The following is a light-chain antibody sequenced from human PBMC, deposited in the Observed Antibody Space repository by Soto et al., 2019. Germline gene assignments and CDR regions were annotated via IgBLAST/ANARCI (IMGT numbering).Light chain of an antibody. CDR1: SSNIGAGYD. CDR3: QSYDSSLSVLV. CDR2: GNS. Sequence: QSVLTQPPSVSGAPGQRVTISCTGSSSNIGAGYDVHWYQQLPGTAPKLLIYGNSNRPSGVPDRFSGSKSGTSASLAITGLQADDEADYYCQSYDSSLSVLVFGGGTKLTVL. V-gene: IGLV1-40*01. J-gene: IGLJ2*01.